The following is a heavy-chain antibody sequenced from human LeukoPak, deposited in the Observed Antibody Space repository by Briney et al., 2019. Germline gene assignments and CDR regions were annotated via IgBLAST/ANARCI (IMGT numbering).Heavy chain of an antibody. J-gene: IGHJ3*02. Sequence: SETLSLTCAVCGGSYRGYYWSWLRQPPGKGLEWIGEINHSGSTNYNPSLKSRVTISVDTSKNQFSLKLSSVTAADTAVYYCARGSVNYCSSTSCSGAFDIWGQGTMVTVPS. CDR1: GGSYRGYY. V-gene: IGHV4-34*01. CDR3: ARGSVNYCSSTSCSGAFDI. D-gene: IGHD2-2*01. CDR2: INHSGST.